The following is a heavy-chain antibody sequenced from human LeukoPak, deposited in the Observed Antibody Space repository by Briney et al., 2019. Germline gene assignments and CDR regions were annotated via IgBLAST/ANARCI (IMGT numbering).Heavy chain of an antibody. V-gene: IGHV3-21*01. J-gene: IGHJ4*02. CDR3: ARDFDGSYCLDY. D-gene: IGHD1-26*01. CDR1: GFTFSSYS. Sequence: GGSLRLSCAASGFTFSSYSMNWVRQAPGKGLEWVSSISSSSSYIYYADSVKGRFTISRDNAKNSLYLQMNSLRAEDTAVYYCARDFDGSYCLDYWGQGTLVTVSS. CDR2: ISSSSSYI.